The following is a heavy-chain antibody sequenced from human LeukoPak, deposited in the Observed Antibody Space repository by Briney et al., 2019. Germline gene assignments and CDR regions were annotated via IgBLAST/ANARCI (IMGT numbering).Heavy chain of an antibody. J-gene: IGHJ5*02. V-gene: IGHV4-4*07. CDR3: ARDNADYYGSGRSVNWFDP. CDR2: IYTSGNT. D-gene: IGHD3-10*01. CDR1: GGSISSYY. Sequence: KPSETLSLTCTVSGGSISSYYWSWIRQPAGKGLEWIGRIYTSGNTNYNPSLKSRVTMSVDTSKNQFSLKPSSVTAADTAVYYCARDNADYYGSGRSVNWFDPWGQGTLVTVSS.